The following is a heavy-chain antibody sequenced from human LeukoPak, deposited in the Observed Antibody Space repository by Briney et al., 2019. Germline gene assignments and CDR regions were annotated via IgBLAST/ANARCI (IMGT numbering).Heavy chain of an antibody. J-gene: IGHJ4*02. CDR3: AKSITTYRYYFDY. CDR1: GFTFSSYG. V-gene: IGHV3-30*18. CDR2: ISYDGSNK. Sequence: SGGSLRLSCAASGFTFSSYGMHWVRQAPGKGLEWVAVISYDGSNKYYADSVKGRFTISRDNSKNTLYLQMNSLGAEDTAVYYCAKSITTYRYYFDYWGQGTLVTVSS. D-gene: IGHD1-20*01.